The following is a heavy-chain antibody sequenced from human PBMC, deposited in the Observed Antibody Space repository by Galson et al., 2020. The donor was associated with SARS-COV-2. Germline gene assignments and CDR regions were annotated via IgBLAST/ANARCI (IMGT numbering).Heavy chain of an antibody. D-gene: IGHD3-16*01. CDR3: AREGEDTWYDYVMDA. Sequence: GESLKISCAASGFTFSTYWMHWVRQAPGKGLVWVARINSEGGRTIYADSVKDRFTISRDNAKNTLYLQMNSVRAEDTAAYFCAREGEDTWYDYVMDAWGQGTTVTVSS. J-gene: IGHJ6*02. V-gene: IGHV3-74*01. CDR1: GFTFSTYW. CDR2: INSEGGRT.